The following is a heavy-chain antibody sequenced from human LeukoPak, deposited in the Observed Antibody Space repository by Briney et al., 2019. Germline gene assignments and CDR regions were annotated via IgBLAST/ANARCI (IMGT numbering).Heavy chain of an antibody. CDR3: ARSTPQDSSWYPSFDY. CDR2: IIPIFGTA. D-gene: IGHD6-13*01. J-gene: IGHJ4*02. CDR1: GGTFSSYA. Sequence: ASVKVSCTASGGTFSSYAISWVRQAPGQGLEWMGGIIPIFGTANYAQKFQGRVTITADEPTSTAYMELSSLRSEDTAVYYCARSTPQDSSWYPSFDYWGQGTLVTVSS. V-gene: IGHV1-69*01.